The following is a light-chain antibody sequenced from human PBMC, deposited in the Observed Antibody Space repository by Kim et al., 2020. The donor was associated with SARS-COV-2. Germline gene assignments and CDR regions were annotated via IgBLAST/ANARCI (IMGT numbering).Light chain of an antibody. Sequence: SSEPTQDPAVSVALGQTVRITCQGDSLRQYYATWYQQKPGQAPVLVIYGKNNRPSGIPDRFSGSTSGNTASLTITGAQAEEEADYYCKSRDSSGKVVFGGGTKLTVL. J-gene: IGLJ2*01. CDR3: KSRDSSGKVV. CDR1: SLRQYY. V-gene: IGLV3-19*01. CDR2: GKN.